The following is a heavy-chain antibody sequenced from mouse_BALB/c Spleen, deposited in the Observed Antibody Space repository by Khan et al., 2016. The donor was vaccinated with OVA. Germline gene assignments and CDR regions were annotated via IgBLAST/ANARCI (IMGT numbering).Heavy chain of an antibody. CDR1: GFTFSDYY. Sequence: EVQLVESGGGLVKPGGSLKLSCAASGFTFSDYYMYWVRQTPEKRLEWVATISDGGSYTYYPDSVKGRFTISRDDVKNNLYLQMSSLKSEDTAMYYCARGYYGDPVAYWGQGTLVTVSA. CDR2: ISDGGSYT. CDR3: ARGYYGDPVAY. V-gene: IGHV5-4*02. J-gene: IGHJ3*01. D-gene: IGHD2-13*01.